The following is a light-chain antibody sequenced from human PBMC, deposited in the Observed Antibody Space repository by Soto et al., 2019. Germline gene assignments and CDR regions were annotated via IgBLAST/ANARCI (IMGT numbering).Light chain of an antibody. CDR3: QQSYSTPRT. V-gene: IGKV1-39*01. J-gene: IGKJ1*01. CDR1: QSISSF. Sequence: DIQMTQSPSSLSASVGDGVTITCRASQSISSFLNWYQQRPGKAPKLRIYAASSLQSGVPSRFSGSGSGTDFALTISSLQPEDFATYYCQQSYSTPRTFGQGTKVEIK. CDR2: AAS.